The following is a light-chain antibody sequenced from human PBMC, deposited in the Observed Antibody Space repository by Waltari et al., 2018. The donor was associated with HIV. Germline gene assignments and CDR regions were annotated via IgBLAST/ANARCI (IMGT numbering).Light chain of an antibody. CDR3: QQYTTSPYT. J-gene: IGKJ2*01. CDR1: QSVYSRY. Sequence: EIVLTQSPGTLSLSPGERATLSCRASQSVYSRYLAWYQQKPGQAPRLLIYAASNRATGIPDRFSGSGSGTDFTLTISRLEPEDFAVYYYQQYTTSPYTFGQGTNLEIK. CDR2: AAS. V-gene: IGKV3-20*01.